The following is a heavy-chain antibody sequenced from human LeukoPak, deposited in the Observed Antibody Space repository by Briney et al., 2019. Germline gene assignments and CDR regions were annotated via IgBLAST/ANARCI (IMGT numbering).Heavy chain of an antibody. CDR2: ISRSGDST. V-gene: IGHV3-23*01. Sequence: GGSLRLSCGASGFTFSTSAMSWVRQAPGKGLEWVSGISRSGDSTYYVDSVKGRFTISRDNSKSTLYLHMNSLRAEDTAIYYCAKQRSEVPVAASNYWGQGTLVTVSS. D-gene: IGHD2-2*01. J-gene: IGHJ4*02. CDR3: AKQRSEVPVAASNY. CDR1: GFTFSTSA.